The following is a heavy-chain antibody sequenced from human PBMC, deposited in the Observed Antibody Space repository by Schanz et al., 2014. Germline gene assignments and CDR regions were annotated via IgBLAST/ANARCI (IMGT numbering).Heavy chain of an antibody. D-gene: IGHD2-15*01. CDR3: ATENWWTVET. V-gene: IGHV3-30*03. J-gene: IGHJ4*02. CDR1: GFIFSNSW. CDR2: ISYDGNNE. Sequence: VQLLESGGGLVQPGGSLRLSCVASGFIFSNSWMSWVRQAPGKGLEWVAVISYDGNNEDYAGSVKGRFTISRDNAKNSLYLHINSLTAEYTAVYYCATENWWTVETWGQGTPVTVSS.